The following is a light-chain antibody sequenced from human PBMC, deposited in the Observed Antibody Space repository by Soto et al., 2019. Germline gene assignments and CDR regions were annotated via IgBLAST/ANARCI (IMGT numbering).Light chain of an antibody. V-gene: IGLV2-14*01. Sequence: QSALTQPPSVSGSPGQSITISCTGTSSDVGGYNYVSWYQQHPGKAPKLIIYAVSNRPSGVSNRFSGSKSGNTASLTISGLHAEDEADYYCSSYTSSSPLLFGGGTKVTVL. J-gene: IGLJ2*01. CDR3: SSYTSSSPLL. CDR1: SSDVGGYNY. CDR2: AVS.